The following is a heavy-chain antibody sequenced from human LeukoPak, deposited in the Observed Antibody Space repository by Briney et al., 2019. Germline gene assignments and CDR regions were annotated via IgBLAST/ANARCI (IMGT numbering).Heavy chain of an antibody. Sequence: QPGRSLRLSCAASVFTFSSYGTQWVRQAPGKGLEGVAVIWYDGSNKYYADSVKGRFTISRDNSKNTLYLQMNSLRAEDTAVYYCARSLGSGSYPADYWGQGTLVTVSS. CDR1: VFTFSSYG. CDR3: ARSLGSGSYPADY. V-gene: IGHV3-33*01. J-gene: IGHJ4*02. CDR2: IWYDGSNK. D-gene: IGHD3-10*02.